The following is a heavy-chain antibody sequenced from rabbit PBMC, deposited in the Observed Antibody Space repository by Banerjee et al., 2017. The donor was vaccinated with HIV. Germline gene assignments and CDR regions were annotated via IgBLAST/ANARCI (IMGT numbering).Heavy chain of an antibody. D-gene: IGHD4-2*01. CDR2: IYTGDSGVT. CDR3: ARSAYAGDVYGIEYGMDL. CDR1: GFSLSSSYY. J-gene: IGHJ6*01. V-gene: IGHV1S40*01. Sequence: QSLEESGGDLVKPGASLTLTCTASGFSLSSSYYMCWVRQAPGKGLEWIACIYTGDSGVTFYAYWAKGRFTISKTSSTTVTLQITSLTAADTATYFCARSAYAGDVYGIEYGMDLWGPGTLVTVS.